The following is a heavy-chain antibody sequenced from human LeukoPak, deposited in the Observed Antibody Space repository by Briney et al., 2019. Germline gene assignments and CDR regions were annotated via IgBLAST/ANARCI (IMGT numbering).Heavy chain of an antibody. CDR1: GGSISSGDYY. D-gene: IGHD3-3*01. V-gene: IGHV4-30-4*08. CDR2: IYYSGST. CDR3: ARGTGFWSPGDY. Sequence: PSETLSLTCTVSGGSISSGDYYWSWIRQPPGTGLEWIGYIYYSGSTYYNPSLKSRVTISVDTSKNQFSLKLSSVTAADTAVYYCARGTGFWSPGDYWGQGTLVTVSS. J-gene: IGHJ4*02.